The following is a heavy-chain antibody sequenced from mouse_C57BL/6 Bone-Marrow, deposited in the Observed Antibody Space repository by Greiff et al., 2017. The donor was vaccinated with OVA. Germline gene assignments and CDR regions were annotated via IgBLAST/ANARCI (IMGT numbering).Heavy chain of an antibody. CDR1: GYTFTDYY. CDR2: IYPGSGNT. J-gene: IGHJ3*01. V-gene: IGHV1-76*01. CDR3: AREWLGFAY. Sequence: QVQLKESGAELVRPGASVKLSCKASGYTFTDYYINWVKQRPGQGLEWIARIYPGSGNTYYNEKFKGKATLTAEKSSSTAYMQRSSLTSEDSAVYFCAREWLGFAYWGQGTLVTVSA.